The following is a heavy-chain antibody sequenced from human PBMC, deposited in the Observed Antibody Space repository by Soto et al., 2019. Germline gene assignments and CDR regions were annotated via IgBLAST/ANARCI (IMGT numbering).Heavy chain of an antibody. CDR1: GGSISSGGYY. V-gene: IGHV4-31*03. CDR2: IYYSGST. CDR3: ARVVSYYHYGMDV. Sequence: SETLSLTCTVSGGSISSGGYYWSWIRQHAGKGLEWIGYIYYSGSTYYNPSLKSRVTISVDTSKNQFSLKLSSVTAADTAVYYCARVVSYYHYGMDVWGQGTTVTVSS. J-gene: IGHJ6*02.